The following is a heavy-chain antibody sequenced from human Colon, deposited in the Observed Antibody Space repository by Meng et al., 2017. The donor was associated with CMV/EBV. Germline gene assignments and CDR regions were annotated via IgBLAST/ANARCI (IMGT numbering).Heavy chain of an antibody. D-gene: IGHD3-22*01. Sequence: SVKVSCKASGGTFSSYAISWVRQAPGQGLEWMGGIIPIFGTANYAQKFQGRVTITTDESTSTAYMELSSLRSEDTAVYYCARARYDSSGYYYAFDIWGQGIMVTVSS. V-gene: IGHV1-69*05. CDR3: ARARYDSSGYYYAFDI. J-gene: IGHJ3*02. CDR2: IIPIFGTA. CDR1: GGTFSSYA.